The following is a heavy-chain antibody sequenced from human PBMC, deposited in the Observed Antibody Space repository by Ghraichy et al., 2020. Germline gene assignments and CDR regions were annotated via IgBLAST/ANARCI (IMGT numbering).Heavy chain of an antibody. CDR3: AKMAGHPHYDYSMDV. CDR1: GFTFSSFA. D-gene: IGHD6-19*01. Sequence: GESLNISCAASGFTFSSFAMSWVRQAPGKGLEWVSATIDTGANTFYADSVKGRFTISIDNSKNTLYLQMNSLRGEDTAVYYCAKMAGHPHYDYSMDVWGKGTAVTVSS. V-gene: IGHV3-23*01. J-gene: IGHJ6*03. CDR2: TIDTGANT.